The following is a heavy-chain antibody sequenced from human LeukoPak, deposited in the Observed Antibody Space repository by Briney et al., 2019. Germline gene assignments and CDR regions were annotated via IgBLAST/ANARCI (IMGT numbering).Heavy chain of an antibody. J-gene: IGHJ4*02. CDR1: GGSLRSSNYY. D-gene: IGHD3-22*01. CDR2: LSYSGIT. Sequence: SETLSLTCTVSGGSLRSSNYYWGWIRQPPGKGLEWIGSLSYSGITYYNPSLQSRVTMSIETSMNHFSLRLTSVTAADTAVYYCARVTYYYDSSGYSYYFDYWGQGTLVTVSS. V-gene: IGHV4-39*07. CDR3: ARVTYYYDSSGYSYYFDY.